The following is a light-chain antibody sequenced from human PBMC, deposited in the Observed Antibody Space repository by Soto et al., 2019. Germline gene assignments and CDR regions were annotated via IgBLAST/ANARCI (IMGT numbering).Light chain of an antibody. V-gene: IGLV2-14*01. CDR3: SSYSSSSTLVV. CDR1: SSDIGGYNY. J-gene: IGLJ2*01. Sequence: QSALTQPASVSGSPGQSITISCTGTSSDIGGYNYVSWYQLHPGKAPKLMIYEVTNRPSGVSNRFSGSKSVNSASLTISGLQAEDEADYYCSSYSSSSTLVVFGGGTKVTVL. CDR2: EVT.